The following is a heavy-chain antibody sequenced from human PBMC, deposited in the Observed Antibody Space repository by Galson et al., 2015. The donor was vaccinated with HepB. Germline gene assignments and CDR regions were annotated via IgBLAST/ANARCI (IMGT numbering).Heavy chain of an antibody. V-gene: IGHV3-66*01. CDR1: GFTVSLYY. CDR3: ARGDGYNFFAH. J-gene: IGHJ4*02. CDR2: FYRGGET. Sequence: SLRLSCAASGFTVSLYYMSWARQAPGKGLEWVSVFYRGGETYYADSVKGRFAISRDNSKNTLSLQMNSLRVEDTAVYYCARGDGYNFFAHWGQGTLVTVSS. D-gene: IGHD5-24*01.